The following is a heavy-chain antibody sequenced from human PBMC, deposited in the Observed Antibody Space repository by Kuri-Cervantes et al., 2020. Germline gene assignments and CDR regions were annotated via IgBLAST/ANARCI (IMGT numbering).Heavy chain of an antibody. Sequence: GESLKISCAASGFTFSTYTMHWIRQTPGKGLEWVAFIRYDGNNEYYADSVKGRFTISRDNSKNTLYLQMNSLRAEDTAVYYCARADDCGGDCYDWYLDLWGRGTLVTVSS. D-gene: IGHD2-21*02. V-gene: IGHV3-30*02. J-gene: IGHJ2*01. CDR2: IRYDGNNE. CDR3: ARADDCGGDCYDWYLDL. CDR1: GFTFSTYT.